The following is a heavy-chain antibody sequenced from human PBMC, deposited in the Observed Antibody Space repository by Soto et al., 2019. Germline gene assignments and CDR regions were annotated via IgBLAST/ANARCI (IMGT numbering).Heavy chain of an antibody. CDR2: IYYSGST. Sequence: KASETLSLTCTVSGGSISSGGYYWSWIRQHPGKGLEWIGYIYYSGSTYYNPSLKSRVTISVDTSKNQFSLKLGSVTAADTAVYYCARVVPAADNWFDPWGQGTLVTVSS. D-gene: IGHD2-2*01. CDR3: ARVVPAADNWFDP. V-gene: IGHV4-31*03. CDR1: GGSISSGGYY. J-gene: IGHJ5*02.